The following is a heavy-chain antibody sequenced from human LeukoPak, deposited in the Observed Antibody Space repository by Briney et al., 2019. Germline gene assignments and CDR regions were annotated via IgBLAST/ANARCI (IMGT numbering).Heavy chain of an antibody. V-gene: IGHV4-34*01. CDR3: ARWRYDSTGGFDY. J-gene: IGHJ4*02. CDR2: INHSGST. Sequence: SETLSLTCAVYGGSFSGYYWSWIRQPPGKGLEWIGEINHSGSTNYNPSLTSRVTISVDTSKNQFSLKLSSVTAADTAVYYCARWRYDSTGGFDYWGQGTLVTVSS. CDR1: GGSFSGYY. D-gene: IGHD3-22*01.